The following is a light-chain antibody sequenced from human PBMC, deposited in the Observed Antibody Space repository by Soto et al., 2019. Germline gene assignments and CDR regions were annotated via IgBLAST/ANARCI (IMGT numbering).Light chain of an antibody. CDR2: GAS. CDR3: QQYNKWPPLT. J-gene: IGKJ4*01. V-gene: IGKV3-15*01. CDR1: QSVNND. Sequence: EIVMTQSPATLSVSPGGRVTLSCRASQSVNNDLAWYQQKPGQAPRLLIYGASTRATGIPARFSGSGSGTEFTLIISSLQSEDFAVYYCQQYNKWPPLTFGGGTKVEI.